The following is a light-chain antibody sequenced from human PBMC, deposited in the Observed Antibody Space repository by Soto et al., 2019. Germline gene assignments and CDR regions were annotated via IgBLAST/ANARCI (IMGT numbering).Light chain of an antibody. J-gene: IGKJ5*01. CDR2: DAS. CDR3: QQSYMDPIT. V-gene: IGKV1-39*01. CDR1: QSISTY. Sequence: DIQMTQSPSSLSASVGKRVTITCLASQSISTYLNWYQKKPGKAPNLLIYDASRLQSGVPSRFSGSGGGTDFTLSISSVQPEDFATYFCQQSYMDPITFGQGTRLEIK.